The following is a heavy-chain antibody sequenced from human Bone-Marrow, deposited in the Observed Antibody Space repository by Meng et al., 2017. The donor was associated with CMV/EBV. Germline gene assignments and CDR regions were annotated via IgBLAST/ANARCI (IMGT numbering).Heavy chain of an antibody. D-gene: IGHD3-22*01. V-gene: IGHV4-39*01. CDR3: ARRSDYYDSSGYFDY. CDR1: GFTFSSYSMN. J-gene: IGHJ4*02. Sequence: ESLKISCAASGFTFSSYSMNWVRQAPGKGLEWIGSIYYSGSTYYNPSLKSRVTISVDTSKNQFSLKLSSVTAADTAVYYCARRSDYYDSSGYFDYWGQGTLVTVSS. CDR2: IYYSGST.